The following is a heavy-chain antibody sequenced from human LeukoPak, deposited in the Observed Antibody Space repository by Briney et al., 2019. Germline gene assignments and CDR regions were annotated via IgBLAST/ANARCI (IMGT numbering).Heavy chain of an antibody. D-gene: IGHD6-19*01. CDR2: IYTSGST. J-gene: IGHJ4*02. Sequence: PSETLSLTCTVSVGSISSYYWSWIRQPAGKGLEWIGRIYTSGSTNDNPSLKSRVIMSVDTSKNQFSLRLSSVTAADTAVYYCARESVAGLGRYFDYWGQGTLVTVSS. CDR1: VGSISSYY. V-gene: IGHV4-4*07. CDR3: ARESVAGLGRYFDY.